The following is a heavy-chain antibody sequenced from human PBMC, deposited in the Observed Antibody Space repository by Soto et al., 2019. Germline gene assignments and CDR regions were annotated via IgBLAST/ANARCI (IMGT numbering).Heavy chain of an antibody. CDR3: AREITIFGVVSHY. CDR2: ISSSSSYI. D-gene: IGHD3-3*01. CDR1: GFTFSSYS. V-gene: IGHV3-21*01. J-gene: IGHJ4*02. Sequence: EVQLVESGGGLVKPGGSLRLSCAASGFTFSSYSMNWVRQAPGKGLEWVSSISSSSSYIYYADSVKGRFTISRDNAKNSLYLQMNSLRAEDTAVYYCAREITIFGVVSHYWGQGTLVTVSS.